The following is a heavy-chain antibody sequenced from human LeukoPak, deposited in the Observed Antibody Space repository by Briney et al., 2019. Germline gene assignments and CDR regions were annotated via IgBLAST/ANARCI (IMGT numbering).Heavy chain of an antibody. CDR2: MNPNSGNT. J-gene: IGHJ3*02. D-gene: IGHD5-24*01. CDR1: GYTFTSYD. CDR3: ARAGRDGKKDAFDI. V-gene: IGHV1-8*01. Sequence: ASVKVSCKASGYTFTSYDINWVRQATGQGLEWMGWMNPNSGNTGYAQKFQGRVTMTRNTSISTAYTELSSLRSEDTAVYYCARAGRDGKKDAFDIWGQGTVVSVSS.